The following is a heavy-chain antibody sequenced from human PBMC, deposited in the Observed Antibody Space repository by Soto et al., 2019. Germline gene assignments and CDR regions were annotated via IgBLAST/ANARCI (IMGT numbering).Heavy chain of an antibody. D-gene: IGHD6-19*01. Sequence: QITLKESGPTVVKPTQTLTLTCTFSGFSLSSTRIAVGWIRQPPETALEWLELLYWDDNKRYSPFLKSRLTITKDTTTSQVVLTMSKMDPVDTARYCCAHIIVAGLGYYFDYWGQGTLVTVS. CDR1: GFSLSSTRIA. CDR3: AHIIVAGLGYYFDY. V-gene: IGHV2-5*02. J-gene: IGHJ4*02. CDR2: LYWDDNK.